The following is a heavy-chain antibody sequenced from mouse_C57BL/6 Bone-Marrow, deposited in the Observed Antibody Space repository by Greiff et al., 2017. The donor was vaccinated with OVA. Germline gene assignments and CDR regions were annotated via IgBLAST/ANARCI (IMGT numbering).Heavy chain of an antibody. CDR3: ARKGIYYDYDVGYFDY. J-gene: IGHJ2*01. Sequence: QVQLQQPGAELVRPGSSVKLSCKASGYTFTSYWMHWVKQRPIQGLEWIGNIDPSDSETHYNQKFKDKATLTVDKSSSTAYMQLSSLTSEDSAVYYCARKGIYYDYDVGYFDYWGQGTTLSVSS. V-gene: IGHV1-52*01. CDR1: GYTFTSYW. D-gene: IGHD2-4*01. CDR2: IDPSDSET.